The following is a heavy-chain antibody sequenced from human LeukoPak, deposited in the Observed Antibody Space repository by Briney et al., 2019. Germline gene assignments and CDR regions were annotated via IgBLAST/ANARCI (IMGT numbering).Heavy chain of an antibody. CDR3: ARSNQADDY. D-gene: IGHD1-14*01. CDR1: GFTFSSDW. Sequence: GGSLRLSCSASGFTFSSDWMHWVRQAPGKGLVWVSRINSDGRTTTYADSVKGRFTISRDNAKNTLYLQMDSLRAEDTGVYYCARSNQADDYWGQGTLVTVSS. J-gene: IGHJ4*02. CDR2: INSDGRTT. V-gene: IGHV3-74*01.